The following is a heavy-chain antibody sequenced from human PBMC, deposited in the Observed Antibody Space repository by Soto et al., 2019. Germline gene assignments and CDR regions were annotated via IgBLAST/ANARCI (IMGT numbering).Heavy chain of an antibody. J-gene: IGHJ4*02. Sequence: ASVKVSCKASGYTFTGYYMHWVRQAPGQGLEWMGWINPNSGGTNYAQKFQGWVTMTRDTSISTAYMELSRLRSDDTAVYYCARSHPPHYGSGSFPPAIDYWGQGTLVTVSS. CDR3: ARSHPPHYGSGSFPPAIDY. CDR1: GYTFTGYY. D-gene: IGHD3-10*01. V-gene: IGHV1-2*04. CDR2: INPNSGGT.